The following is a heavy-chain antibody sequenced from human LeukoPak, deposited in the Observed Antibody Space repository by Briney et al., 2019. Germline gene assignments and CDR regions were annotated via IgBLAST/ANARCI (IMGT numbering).Heavy chain of an antibody. CDR2: ISSSGGDT. V-gene: IGHV3-23*01. CDR3: AKKNSGLHPFDF. CDR1: GFSFSSSP. D-gene: IGHD4-23*01. Sequence: GGSLRLSCAASGFSFSSSPMSWVRQAPGQGLESVSGISSSGGDTPYADSVKGRFTISRDNSKNTLYLQMNSLRAEDTAVYYCAKKNSGLHPFDFWGQGTLVIVSS. J-gene: IGHJ4*02.